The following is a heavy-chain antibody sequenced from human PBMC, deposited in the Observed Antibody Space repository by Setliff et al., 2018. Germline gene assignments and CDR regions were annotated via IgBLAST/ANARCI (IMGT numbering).Heavy chain of an antibody. V-gene: IGHV4-34*01. CDR2: INHSGST. D-gene: IGHD3-10*01. J-gene: IGHJ5*02. CDR3: ARGGMVRGVILRRNWFDP. CDR1: GGSFSGYY. Sequence: LTLTCAVYGGSFSGYYWSWIRQPPGKGLEWIGEINHSGSTNYNPSLKSRVTISVDTSKNQFSLKLSSVTAADTAVYYCARGGMVRGVILRRNWFDPWGQGTLVTVSS.